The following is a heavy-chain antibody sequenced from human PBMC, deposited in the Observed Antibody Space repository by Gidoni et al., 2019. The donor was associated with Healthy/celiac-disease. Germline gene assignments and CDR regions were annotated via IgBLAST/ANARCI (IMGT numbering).Heavy chain of an antibody. D-gene: IGHD5-12*01. CDR1: GFTFDDYA. Sequence: EVQLVESGGGLVQPGRSLRLSCAASGFTFDDYAMHWVRQAPGKGLEWVSGISWNSGSIGYADSVKGRFTISRDNAKNSLYLQMNSLRAEDTALYYCAKARSGYDDYFDYWGQGTLVTVSS. CDR2: ISWNSGSI. J-gene: IGHJ4*02. CDR3: AKARSGYDDYFDY. V-gene: IGHV3-9*01.